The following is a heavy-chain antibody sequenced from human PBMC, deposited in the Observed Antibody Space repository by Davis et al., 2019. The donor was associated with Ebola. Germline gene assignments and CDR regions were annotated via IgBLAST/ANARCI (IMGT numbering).Heavy chain of an antibody. D-gene: IGHD3-22*01. CDR2: INPHNGNT. CDR1: GYTFTNYG. V-gene: IGHV1-18*04. J-gene: IGHJ4*02. Sequence: AASVKVSCKASGYTFTNYGITWVRQAPGQGLEWMGWINPHNGNTNYAQNVQGRVTMTTDTSTSTAYMEVGSLRSDDTAVYYCASAGRGYSADWGQGTLVTVSS. CDR3: ASAGRGYSAD.